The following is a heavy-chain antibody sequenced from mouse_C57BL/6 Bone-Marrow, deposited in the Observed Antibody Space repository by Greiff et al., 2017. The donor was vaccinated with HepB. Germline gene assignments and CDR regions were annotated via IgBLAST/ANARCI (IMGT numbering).Heavy chain of an antibody. Sequence: VNVVESGAELVKPGASVKLSCKASGYTFTEYTIHWVKQRSGQGLEWIGWFYPGSGSIKYNEKFKDKATLTADKSSSTVYMELSRLTSEDSAVYFCARHEDRFTTGDAMDYWGQGTSVTVSS. V-gene: IGHV1-62-2*01. CDR2: FYPGSGSI. CDR1: GYTFTEYT. J-gene: IGHJ4*01. CDR3: ARHEDRFTTGDAMDY. D-gene: IGHD1-1*01.